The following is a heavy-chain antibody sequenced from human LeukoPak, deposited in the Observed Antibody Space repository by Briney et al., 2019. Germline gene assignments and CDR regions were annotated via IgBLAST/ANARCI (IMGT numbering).Heavy chain of an antibody. CDR1: GFTFSDYY. CDR2: MSSRGYPT. CDR3: ARVGIALTSPFDY. J-gene: IGHJ4*02. Sequence: GGSLRLSCLASGFTFSDYYMSWVRQAPGKGLVWISYMSSRGYPTYYAESVKGRFTISRDNAKNTLYLQMHNLRADDTAVYFCARVGIALTSPFDYWGLGTLVAVSS. V-gene: IGHV3-11*01. D-gene: IGHD1-1*01.